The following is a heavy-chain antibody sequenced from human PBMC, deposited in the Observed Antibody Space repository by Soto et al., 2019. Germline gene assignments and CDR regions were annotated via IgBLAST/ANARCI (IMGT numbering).Heavy chain of an antibody. Sequence: QITLRESGPTRVRPTQPLSLTCTFSGFSLHTSGVGVGWIRQPPGKALEWLAVIYWDDDKRYSPSLKTRRSISKDPTEIQVVLIMTNMDPVDTATYYCAYRALYSGSYWDGGYFDSWGQGTLITVSS. D-gene: IGHD1-26*01. V-gene: IGHV2-5*02. J-gene: IGHJ4*02. CDR3: AYRALYSGSYWDGGYFDS. CDR2: IYWDDDK. CDR1: GFSLHTSGVG.